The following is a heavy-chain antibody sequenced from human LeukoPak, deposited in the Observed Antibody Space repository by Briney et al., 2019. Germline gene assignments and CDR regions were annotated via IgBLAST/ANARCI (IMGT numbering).Heavy chain of an antibody. V-gene: IGHV3-48*03. CDR3: ARDLLGGWGGY. D-gene: IGHD6-19*01. CDR2: ISPSGSSK. Sequence: GGSLRLSCAASGFTFSSYEMNWVRQAPGKGLEWGSYISPSGSSKYYADSVKGRFTISRDNAKNSLYLQMNSLRAEDTAVYYCARDLLGGWGGYWGQGTLVTVSS. CDR1: GFTFSSYE. J-gene: IGHJ4*02.